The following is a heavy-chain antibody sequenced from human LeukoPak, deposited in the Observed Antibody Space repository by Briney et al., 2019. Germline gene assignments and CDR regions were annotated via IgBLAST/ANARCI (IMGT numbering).Heavy chain of an antibody. V-gene: IGHV3-30*03. Sequence: GGSLRLSCAASGFTFSSYGMHWVRQAPGKGLEWVAVISYDGSNKYYADSVKGRFTISRDNAKNSLYLQMNSLRAEDTALYYCARDFIAAAASFDYWGQGTLVTVSS. CDR2: ISYDGSNK. CDR3: ARDFIAAAASFDY. J-gene: IGHJ4*02. CDR1: GFTFSSYG. D-gene: IGHD6-13*01.